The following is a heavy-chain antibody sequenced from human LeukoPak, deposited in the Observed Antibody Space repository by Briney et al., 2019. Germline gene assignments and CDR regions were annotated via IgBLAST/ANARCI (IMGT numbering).Heavy chain of an antibody. V-gene: IGHV4-38-2*02. D-gene: IGHD3-16*01. CDR2: IYHSGST. Sequence: SETLSLTCTVSGYSISSGYYWGWIRQPPGKGLEWIGSIYHSGSTYYNPSLKSRVTISVDTSKNQFSLKLSSVTAADTAVYYCARDPGGTEEGLDAFDIWGQGTMVTVSS. CDR3: ARDPGGTEEGLDAFDI. J-gene: IGHJ3*02. CDR1: GYSISSGYY.